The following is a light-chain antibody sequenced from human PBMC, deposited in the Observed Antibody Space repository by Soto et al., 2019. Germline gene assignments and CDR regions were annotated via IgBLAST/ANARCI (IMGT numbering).Light chain of an antibody. J-gene: IGKJ1*01. CDR2: AAS. CDR3: QQYHTLPWT. Sequence: DIQMTQSPSSLSASVGDRVTITCQASQDIKNYLNWYQQRPGRAPKLLIYAASSLEEGVPSRFSGSVSGTNFAFTIISLQPEDVATYYCQQYHTLPWTFGQGTKVEIK. CDR1: QDIKNY. V-gene: IGKV1-33*01.